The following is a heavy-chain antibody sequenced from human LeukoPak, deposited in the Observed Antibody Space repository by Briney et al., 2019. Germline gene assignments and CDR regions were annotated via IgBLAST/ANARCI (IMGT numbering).Heavy chain of an antibody. CDR1: GGTFSSYA. D-gene: IGHD3-22*01. J-gene: IGHJ4*02. CDR3: ARDEEGPSYYDSSGNFDY. CDR2: IIPILGIA. Sequence: SVKVSCKASGGTFSSYAISWVRQAPGQGLEWMGRIIPILGIANYAQKFQGRVTITADKSTSTAYMELSSLRSEDTGVYYCARDEEGPSYYDSSGNFDYWGQGTLVTVSS. V-gene: IGHV1-69*04.